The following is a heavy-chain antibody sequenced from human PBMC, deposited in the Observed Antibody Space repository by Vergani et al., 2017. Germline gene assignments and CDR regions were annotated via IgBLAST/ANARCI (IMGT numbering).Heavy chain of an antibody. J-gene: IGHJ6*02. CDR1: GFTFSSYS. V-gene: IGHV3-21*01. Sequence: EVQLVESGGGLVKPGGSLRLSCAASGFTFSSYSMNWVRQAPGKGLEWVSSISSSSSYIYYADSVKGRFTISRDNAKNSLYLQMNSLRAEDTAVYYCAGDLYSSWYVYYYGMDVWGQGTTVTVSS. CDR2: ISSSSSYI. CDR3: AGDLYSSWYVYYYGMDV. D-gene: IGHD6-13*01.